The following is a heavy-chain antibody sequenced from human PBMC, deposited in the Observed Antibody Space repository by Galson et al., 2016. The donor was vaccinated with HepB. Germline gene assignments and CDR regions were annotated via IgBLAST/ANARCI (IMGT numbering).Heavy chain of an antibody. Sequence: SLRLSCAASGFTFRIYAIHWVRQAPGKGLEWVALISYDGNNDSYADSVKGRFTIARDNSKNTLSLQMNSLKPEDTAVYYCARDIVGGFDYWGQGALVTVSS. V-gene: IGHV3-30*04. CDR1: GFTFRIYA. D-gene: IGHD1-26*01. CDR3: ARDIVGGFDY. CDR2: ISYDGNND. J-gene: IGHJ4*02.